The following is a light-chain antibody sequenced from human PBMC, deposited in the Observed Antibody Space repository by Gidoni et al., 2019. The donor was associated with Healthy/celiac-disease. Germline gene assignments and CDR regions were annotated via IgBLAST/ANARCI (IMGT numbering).Light chain of an antibody. CDR1: QSISIY. Sequence: DIQMTQSPYSLSASVGDRVTITCRASQSISIYLNWYQQKPGKAPKLLIYAASSLQSGVPSSFSGSGSGTDFTLTISSLQPEDFATYYCQQSYSTPPITFGPGTKVDIK. CDR2: AAS. CDR3: QQSYSTPPIT. J-gene: IGKJ3*01. V-gene: IGKV1-39*01.